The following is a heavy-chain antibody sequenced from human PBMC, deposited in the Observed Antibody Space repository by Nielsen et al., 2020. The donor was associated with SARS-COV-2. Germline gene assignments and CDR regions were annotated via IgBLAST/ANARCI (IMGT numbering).Heavy chain of an antibody. D-gene: IGHD3/OR15-3a*01. V-gene: IGHV1-18*01. CDR3: ARDKGMDWRYFDY. J-gene: IGHJ4*02. CDR2: ISAYNGNT. Sequence: ASVKVSCKASGYTFNSYGLSWVRQAPGQGLEWMGWISAYNGNTDYAQNFQGRVTMTTDTSTSTAYMELSRLTSDDTAVYYCARDKGMDWRYFDYWGQGTLVTVSS. CDR1: GYTFNSYG.